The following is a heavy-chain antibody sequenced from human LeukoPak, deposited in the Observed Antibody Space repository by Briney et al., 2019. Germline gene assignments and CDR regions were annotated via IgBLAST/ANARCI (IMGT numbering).Heavy chain of an antibody. CDR2: IYYSGST. CDR3: ARDPTAHYGDWGNY. D-gene: IGHD4-17*01. J-gene: IGHJ4*02. Sequence: SETLSLTCTVSGGSISSYYWSWIRQPPGKGLEWIGYIYYSGSTNYNPSLKSRVTISVDTSKNQFSLKLSSVTAADTAVYYCARDPTAHYGDWGNYWGQGTLVTVSS. CDR1: GGSISSYY. V-gene: IGHV4-59*12.